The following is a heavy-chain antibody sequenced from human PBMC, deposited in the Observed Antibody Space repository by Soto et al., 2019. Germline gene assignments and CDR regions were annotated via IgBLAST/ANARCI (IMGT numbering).Heavy chain of an antibody. Sequence: SETLSLTCTVSGGSISSGDYYWSWIRQPPGKGLEWIGYIYYSGSTYYNPSLKSRVTISVDTSKNQFSLKLSSVTAADTAVYYCARDNGRGEYGMDVWGQGTTVTVSS. J-gene: IGHJ6*02. CDR1: GGSISSGDYY. CDR3: ARDNGRGEYGMDV. D-gene: IGHD2-8*01. CDR2: IYYSGST. V-gene: IGHV4-30-4*01.